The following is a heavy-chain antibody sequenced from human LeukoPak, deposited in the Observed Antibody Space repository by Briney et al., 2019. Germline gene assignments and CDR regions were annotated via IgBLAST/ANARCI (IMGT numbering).Heavy chain of an antibody. CDR1: GFTFSMYW. Sequence: GGSLRLSCAAPGFTFSMYWMRWVRHAPGKGLESVSRINTDGTVTTYADSVKGRFTVSRDNADNTMFLQMNSVRDGDAAVYYCSTKQWLAPPWDFWGQGTPVTVSS. CDR2: INTDGTVT. CDR3: STKQWLAPPWDF. D-gene: IGHD6-19*01. J-gene: IGHJ4*02. V-gene: IGHV3-74*01.